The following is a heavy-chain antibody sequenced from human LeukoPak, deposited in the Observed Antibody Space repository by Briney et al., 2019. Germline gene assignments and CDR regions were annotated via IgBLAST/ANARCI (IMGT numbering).Heavy chain of an antibody. CDR1: GFTFGTSV. CDR2: MVIASGST. D-gene: IGHD3-3*01. CDR3: AAELKVGDIYFDP. V-gene: IGHV1-58*02. Sequence: ASVKVSCKASGFTFGTSVMHWVRLTRGQRREWIGRMVIASGSTKYAQEFQGRVTLTSDMSTNSAYMEVNSLTSEDTATYYCAAELKVGDIYFDPWGQGTLVTVSS. J-gene: IGHJ5*02.